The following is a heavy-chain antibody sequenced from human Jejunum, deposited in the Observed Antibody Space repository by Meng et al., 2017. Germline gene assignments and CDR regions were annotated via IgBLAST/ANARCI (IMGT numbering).Heavy chain of an antibody. CDR3: ARVYWDFGSGTYTGFDS. D-gene: IGHD3-10*01. Sequence: SETLSLTCTVSGGSISIDAYYWTWIRQLPGKGLEWIGYIYSSGTTYYNPSLKSRVTISLDTSKNHFSLNLSSVTAADTAVYYCARVYWDFGSGTYTGFDSWGQGTLVTVSS. CDR1: GGSISIDAYY. J-gene: IGHJ4*02. V-gene: IGHV4-31*03. CDR2: IYSSGTT.